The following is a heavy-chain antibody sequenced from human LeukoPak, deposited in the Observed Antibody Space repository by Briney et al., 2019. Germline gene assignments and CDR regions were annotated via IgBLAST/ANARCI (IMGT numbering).Heavy chain of an antibody. CDR1: GFTFSSYS. J-gene: IGHJ4*02. D-gene: IGHD3-10*01. CDR3: AKSIEGSGSYYNSYFDY. Sequence: GGSLRLSCAASGFTFSSYSMNWVRQAPGKGLEWVSSISSSSSYIYYADSVKGRFTIPRDNAKNSLYLQMNSLRAEDTAVYYCAKSIEGSGSYYNSYFDYWGQGTLVTVSS. V-gene: IGHV3-21*01. CDR2: ISSSSSYI.